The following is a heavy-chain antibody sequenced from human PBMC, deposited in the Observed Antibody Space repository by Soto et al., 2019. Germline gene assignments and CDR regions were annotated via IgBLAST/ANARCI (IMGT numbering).Heavy chain of an antibody. V-gene: IGHV4-39*01. CDR1: GGSISSSSYY. J-gene: IGHJ5*02. D-gene: IGHD3-22*01. CDR2: IYYSGST. CDR3: ARHLVTGYDSAGSFDP. Sequence: LSLTCTVSGGSISSSSYYWGWIRQPPGKGLEWIGSIYYSGSTYYNPSLKSRVTISVDTSKNQFSLKLSSVTAADTAVYYCARHLVTGYDSAGSFDPWGQGTLVTVSS.